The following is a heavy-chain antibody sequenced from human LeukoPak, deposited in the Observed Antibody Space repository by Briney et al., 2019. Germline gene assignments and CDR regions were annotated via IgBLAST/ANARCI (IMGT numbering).Heavy chain of an antibody. Sequence: SETLSLTCAVYGGSFSGYYCSWIRQPPGKGLEWIGEINHSGSTNYNPSLKSRVTISVDTSKNQFSLKLKSVTAADTAVYYCVRGSAAAGLRFDYWGQGTLVTVSS. V-gene: IGHV4-34*01. CDR1: GGSFSGYY. J-gene: IGHJ4*02. CDR3: VRGSAAAGLRFDY. CDR2: INHSGST. D-gene: IGHD6-13*01.